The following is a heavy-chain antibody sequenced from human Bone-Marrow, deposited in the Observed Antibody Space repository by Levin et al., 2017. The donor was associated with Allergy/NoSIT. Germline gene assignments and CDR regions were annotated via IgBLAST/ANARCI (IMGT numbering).Heavy chain of an antibody. V-gene: IGHV3-30-3*01. CDR1: GFTFSSYA. J-gene: IGHJ4*02. CDR2: ISYDGSNK. D-gene: IGHD6-19*01. Sequence: PGESLKISCAASGFTFSSYAMHWVRQAPGKGLEWVAVISYDGSNKYYADSVKGRFTISRDNSKNTLYLQMNSLRAEDTAVYYCARDQGGWLVLSFKGYFDYWGQGTLVTVSS. CDR3: ARDQGGWLVLSFKGYFDY.